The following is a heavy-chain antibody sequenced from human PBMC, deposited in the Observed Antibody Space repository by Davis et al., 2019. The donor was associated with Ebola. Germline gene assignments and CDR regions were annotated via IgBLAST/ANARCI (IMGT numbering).Heavy chain of an antibody. V-gene: IGHV3-11*06. J-gene: IGHJ4*02. Sequence: PGGSLRLSCAASGFAFSDFAMTWVRQAPGKGLEWISYIDHTGTYTYYGDSVKGRFTISRDNANNSLYLLMNSLRAEDTAVYYCAGDSTVTTSYWGQGTLVTVSS. D-gene: IGHD4-17*01. CDR1: GFAFSDFA. CDR3: AGDSTVTTSY. CDR2: IDHTGTYT.